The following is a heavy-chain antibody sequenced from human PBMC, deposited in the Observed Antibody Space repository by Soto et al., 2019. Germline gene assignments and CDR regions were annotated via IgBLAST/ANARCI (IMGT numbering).Heavy chain of an antibody. V-gene: IGHV1-3*01. J-gene: IGHJ4*02. D-gene: IGHD3-22*01. CDR1: GYTFTSYA. CDR2: INAGNGNT. Sequence: GASVKVSCKASGYTFTSYAMHWVRQAPGQRLEWMGWINAGNGNTKYSQKFQGRVTITRDTSASTAYMEMSSLRSEDTAVYYCAAGVKGPYYDSSGYPPFDYWGQGTLVTVSS. CDR3: AAGVKGPYYDSSGYPPFDY.